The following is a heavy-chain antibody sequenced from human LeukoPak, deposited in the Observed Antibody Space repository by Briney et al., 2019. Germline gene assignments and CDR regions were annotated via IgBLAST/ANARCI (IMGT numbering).Heavy chain of an antibody. CDR2: MNPSSGNT. J-gene: IGHJ3*02. Sequence: ASVKVSCKASGYTFTSYDINWVRQATGQGLEWMGWMNPSSGNTGYAQKFQGRVTMTRNTSISTAYMELSSLRSEDTAVYYCARLLRLAGLYAFDIWGQGTMVTVSS. V-gene: IGHV1-8*01. D-gene: IGHD6-19*01. CDR1: GYTFTSYD. CDR3: ARLLRLAGLYAFDI.